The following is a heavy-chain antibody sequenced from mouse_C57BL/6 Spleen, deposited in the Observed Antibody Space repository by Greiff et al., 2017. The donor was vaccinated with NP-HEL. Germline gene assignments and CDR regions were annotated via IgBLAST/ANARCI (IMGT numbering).Heavy chain of an antibody. CDR3: DREGIYYDYDIWFAY. CDR2: IYIGNGYT. V-gene: IGHV1-58*01. J-gene: IGHJ3*01. D-gene: IGHD2-4*01. CDR1: GYTFTSYG. Sequence: SGAELVRPGSSVKMSCKTSGYTFTSYGINWVKQRPGQGLEWIGYIYIGNGYTEYNEKFKGKATLTSDTSSSTAYMQLSSLTSEDSAIYCCDREGIYYDYDIWFAYWGQGTLVTVSA.